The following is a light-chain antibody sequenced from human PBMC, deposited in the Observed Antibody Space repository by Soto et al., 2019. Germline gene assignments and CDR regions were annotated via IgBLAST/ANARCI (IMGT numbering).Light chain of an antibody. CDR2: DAS. CDR1: QDIRNY. Sequence: DIQMTQSPSSLSASVGDRVTITCQASQDIRNYLKWYQQKPGKAPKLLNYDASNMETGVPSRFSGRGAGTDFTFNNISLQPEDIATYYCQQYDNLPPFTFGPGTKVDIK. V-gene: IGKV1-33*01. J-gene: IGKJ3*01. CDR3: QQYDNLPPFT.